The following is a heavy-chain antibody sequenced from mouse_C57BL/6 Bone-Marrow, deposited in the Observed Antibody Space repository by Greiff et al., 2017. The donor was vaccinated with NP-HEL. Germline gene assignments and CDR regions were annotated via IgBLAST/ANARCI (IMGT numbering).Heavy chain of an antibody. J-gene: IGHJ3*01. CDR2: ISGGGGNT. V-gene: IGHV5-9*01. CDR1: GFTFSSYT. CDR3: ARHEGYPFAY. Sequence: EVKLVESGGGLVKPGGSLKLSCAASGFTFSSYTMSWVRQTPEKRLEWVATISGGGGNTYYPDSVKGRFTISRDNAKNTLYLQMSSLRSEDTALYYCARHEGYPFAYWGQGTLVTVSA.